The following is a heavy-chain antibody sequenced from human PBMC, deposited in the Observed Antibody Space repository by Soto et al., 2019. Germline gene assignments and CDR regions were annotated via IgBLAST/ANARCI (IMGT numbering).Heavy chain of an antibody. V-gene: IGHV4-61*01. Sequence: QVQLQESGPGRVKPSETLSLTCSVSGGSVRTGSYHWSWIRRPPGKGLEWIGFIPNNGSPDYNPSLQSRVVVSIDRSKNQFSLKVNSVTAADTAVYFCARIGWGGDSWGQGTLVTVSS. J-gene: IGHJ4*02. CDR1: GGSVRTGSYH. CDR3: ARIGWGGDS. CDR2: IPNNGSP. D-gene: IGHD7-27*01.